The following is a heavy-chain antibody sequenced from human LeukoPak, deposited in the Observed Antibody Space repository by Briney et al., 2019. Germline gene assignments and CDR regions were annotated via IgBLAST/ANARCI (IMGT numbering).Heavy chain of an antibody. J-gene: IGHJ5*02. CDR2: INHSGST. CDR1: GGSFSGYY. D-gene: IGHD4-17*01. Sequence: SETLSLTCAVYGGSFSGYYWSWIRQPPGRGLEWIGEINHSGSTNYNPSLKSRVTISVDTSKNQFSLKLSSVTAADTAVYYCARHYWTTVTTARFDPWGQGTLVTVSS. V-gene: IGHV4-34*01. CDR3: ARHYWTTVTTARFDP.